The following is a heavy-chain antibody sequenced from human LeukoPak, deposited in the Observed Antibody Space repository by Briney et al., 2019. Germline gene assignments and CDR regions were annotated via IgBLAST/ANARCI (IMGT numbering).Heavy chain of an antibody. CDR1: GYTFTSYG. CDR3: ARGVNGYSSGWYADY. V-gene: IGHV1-18*01. D-gene: IGHD6-19*01. CDR2: ISAYNGNT. Sequence: ASVKVSCKASGYTFTSYGISWVRQAPGQGLEWMGWISAYNGNTNYAQKLQGRVTMTTDTSKSTAYMELRSLRSDDTAVYYCARGVNGYSSGWYADYWGQGTLVTVSS. J-gene: IGHJ4*02.